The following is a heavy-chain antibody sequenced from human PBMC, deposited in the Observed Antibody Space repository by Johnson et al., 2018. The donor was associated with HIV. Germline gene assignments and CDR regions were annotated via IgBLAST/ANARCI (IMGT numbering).Heavy chain of an antibody. CDR2: IYSGGNT. V-gene: IGHV3-53*01. J-gene: IGHJ3*01. D-gene: IGHD3-9*01. CDR3: ARDRILTGYDAFDL. Sequence: EVQLVESGGGLIHPGGSLRLSCEASGFSISSNYLSWVRQAPGKSLEWVSIIYSGGNTYYADSVKGRFTISRDNSKNTLYLQMNSLRAEDTAMYYCARDRILTGYDAFDLWGQGTMVTVSS. CDR1: GFSISSNY.